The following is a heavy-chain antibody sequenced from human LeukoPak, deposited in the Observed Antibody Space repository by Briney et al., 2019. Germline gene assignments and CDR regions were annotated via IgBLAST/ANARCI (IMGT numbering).Heavy chain of an antibody. Sequence: GASVTVSCKASVYTFTSYGISWVRQAPGQGLEWMGWGSAYNGNTNYAQKLQGRVTMTTYTSTSTAYMELRSLRSDDPAVYYCARVNYYGSGSYYDYYYYMDVWGKGTTVTVSS. V-gene: IGHV1-18*01. CDR2: GSAYNGNT. D-gene: IGHD3-10*01. CDR3: ARVNYYGSGSYYDYYYYMDV. CDR1: VYTFTSYG. J-gene: IGHJ6*03.